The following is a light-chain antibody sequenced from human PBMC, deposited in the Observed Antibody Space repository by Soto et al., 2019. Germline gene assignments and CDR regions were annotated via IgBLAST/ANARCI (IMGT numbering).Light chain of an antibody. CDR1: QTINIW. CDR2: KAS. Sequence: DIQMTQSHSTLSAAVGDRVTISCRASQTINIWLAWYQQKPGKAPKLLISKASSLESGVPSRFSGSGSCTDITLTISSLQTDDFATYYCPQYYDYSPWTFGQGTKVEIK. V-gene: IGKV1-5*03. CDR3: PQYYDYSPWT. J-gene: IGKJ1*01.